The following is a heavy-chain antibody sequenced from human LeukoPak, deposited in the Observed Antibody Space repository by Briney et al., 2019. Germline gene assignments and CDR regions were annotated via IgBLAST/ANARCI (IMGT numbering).Heavy chain of an antibody. D-gene: IGHD6-19*01. CDR2: IKQEGSEK. Sequence: PGGSLRLSCAASGFTFSSYWMNWVRQAPEKGLEWVANIKQEGSEKDYVDSVKGRFTISRDNAKNSLYLQMNSLRAEDTAVYYCARVSSLAVAGFFDYWGQGILVTVSS. J-gene: IGHJ4*02. CDR1: GFTFSSYW. CDR3: ARVSSLAVAGFFDY. V-gene: IGHV3-7*01.